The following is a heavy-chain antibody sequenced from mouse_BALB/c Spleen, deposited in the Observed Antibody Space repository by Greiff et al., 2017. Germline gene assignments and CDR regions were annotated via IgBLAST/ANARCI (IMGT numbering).Heavy chain of an antibody. CDR2: ISYSGST. D-gene: IGHD2-14*01. Sequence: EVQLQQSGPGLVKPSQSLSLTCTVTGYSITSDYAWNWIRQFPGNKLEWMGYISYSGSTSYNPSLKSRISITRDTSKNQFFLQLNSVTTEDTATYYCASYYRYDGSSYYFDYWGQGTTLTVSS. J-gene: IGHJ2*01. CDR1: GYSITSDYA. CDR3: ASYYRYDGSSYYFDY. V-gene: IGHV3-2*02.